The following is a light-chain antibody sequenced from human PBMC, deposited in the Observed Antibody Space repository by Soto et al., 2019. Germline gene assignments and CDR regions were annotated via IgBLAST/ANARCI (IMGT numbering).Light chain of an antibody. V-gene: IGLV2-14*01. Sequence: QLVLTQPASVSGSPGQSITISCTGTSSDVGGYNYVSWYQQHPGKAPKLMIYDVSNRPSGVSNRFSGSKSGNTASLTISGLQAEDEADYYCGSYTSSSTQVFGTGTKLTVL. CDR3: GSYTSSSTQV. J-gene: IGLJ1*01. CDR2: DVS. CDR1: SSDVGGYNY.